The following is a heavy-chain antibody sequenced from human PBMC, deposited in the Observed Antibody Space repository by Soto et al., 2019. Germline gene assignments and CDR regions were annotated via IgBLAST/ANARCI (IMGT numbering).Heavy chain of an antibody. CDR1: GGTFSSYA. CDR2: IIPIFGTA. CDR3: ARDPTYYYDSSGYYGFDY. Sequence: GASVKVSCKASGGTFSSYAISWVRQAPGQGLEWMGGIIPIFGTANYAQKFQGRVTITADESTSTAYMELSSLRSEDTAVYYCARDPTYYYDSSGYYGFDYWGQGTLVTVSS. J-gene: IGHJ4*02. D-gene: IGHD3-22*01. V-gene: IGHV1-69*13.